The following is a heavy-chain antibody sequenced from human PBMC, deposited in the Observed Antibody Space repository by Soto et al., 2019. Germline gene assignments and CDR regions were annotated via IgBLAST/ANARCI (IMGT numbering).Heavy chain of an antibody. CDR1: GGSSSSYY. Sequence: SETLCLTCTVAGGSSSSYYWSWIRQPPGKGLEWIGYIYYSGSTNYNPSLKSRVTISVDTSKNQFSLKLSSVTAADTAVYYCAVTTYYYDSSKVSFDYWGQGTLVIVSS. D-gene: IGHD3-22*01. CDR3: AVTTYYYDSSKVSFDY. CDR2: IYYSGST. J-gene: IGHJ4*02. V-gene: IGHV4-59*01.